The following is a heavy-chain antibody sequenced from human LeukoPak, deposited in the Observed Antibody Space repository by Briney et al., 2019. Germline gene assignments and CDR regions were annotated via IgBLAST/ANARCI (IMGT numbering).Heavy chain of an antibody. CDR2: ISSTGITK. J-gene: IGHJ4*02. CDR1: GFTFSDYY. D-gene: IGHD4-17*01. V-gene: IGHV3-11*04. CDR3: ARATVTSLGY. Sequence: GGSLRLSCAASGFTFSDYYMSWIHQAPGKGLEWVSYISSTGITKYYADSVKGRFTVSRDNAKNSLYLQMNSLRAEDTAVYYCARATVTSLGYWGQGTLVTVSS.